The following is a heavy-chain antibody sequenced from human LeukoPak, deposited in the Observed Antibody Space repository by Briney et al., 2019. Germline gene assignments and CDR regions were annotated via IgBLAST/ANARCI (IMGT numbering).Heavy chain of an antibody. V-gene: IGHV1-69*05. D-gene: IGHD2-8*01. Sequence: SVKVSCKPSGGTFTSYGLGWVRQAPGDGLEWMGNIIPLFGTTNYAQKFQGRVTFTTDETAGTVFMEQSNLNSDDTAIYYCAREGNGGSDSWGQGTLVTVSS. CDR1: GGTFTSYG. J-gene: IGHJ5*01. CDR2: IIPLFGTT. CDR3: AREGNGGSDS.